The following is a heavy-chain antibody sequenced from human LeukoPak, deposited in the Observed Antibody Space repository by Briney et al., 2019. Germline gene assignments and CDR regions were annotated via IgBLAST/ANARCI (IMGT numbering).Heavy chain of an antibody. V-gene: IGHV1-69*13. J-gene: IGHJ4*02. Sequence: GASVKVSCKASGGTFSSYAISWVRQAPGQGLEWMGGIIPIFGTANYAQKFQGRVTITADESTSTAYMGLSSLRSEDTAVYYCTAGRSYVDYWGQGTLVTVSS. D-gene: IGHD1-14*01. CDR2: IIPIFGTA. CDR1: GGTFSSYA. CDR3: TAGRSYVDY.